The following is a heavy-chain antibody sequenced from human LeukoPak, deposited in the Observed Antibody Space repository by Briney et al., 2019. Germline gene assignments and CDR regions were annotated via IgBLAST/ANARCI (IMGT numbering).Heavy chain of an antibody. CDR3: GRRKLALIDY. D-gene: IGHD6-6*01. Sequence: GGSLRLSCAASGFTFITFSSYWMYWVRQAPGKGLVWVSRINSDGSSTSYADSVKGRFTISRDNAKNTLYLKMNSQRAEDTGVYYWGRRKLALIDYWGQGTLVTLSP. CDR2: INSDGSST. V-gene: IGHV3-74*01. CDR1: GFTFITFSSYW. J-gene: IGHJ4*02.